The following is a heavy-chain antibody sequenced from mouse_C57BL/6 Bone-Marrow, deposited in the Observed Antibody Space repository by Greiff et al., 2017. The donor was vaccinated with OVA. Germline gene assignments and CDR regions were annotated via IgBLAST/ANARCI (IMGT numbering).Heavy chain of an antibody. V-gene: IGHV1-72*01. J-gene: IGHJ4*01. CDR3: ARFGDGYPYAMDY. CDR1: GYTFTSYW. D-gene: IGHD2-3*01. CDR2: IDPNSGGT. Sequence: VKLVESGAELVKPGASVKLSCKASGYTFTSYWMHWVKQRPGRGLEWIGRIDPNSGGTKYNEKFKSKATLTVDKPSSTAYMQLSSLTSEDSAVYYCARFGDGYPYAMDYWGQGTSVTVSS.